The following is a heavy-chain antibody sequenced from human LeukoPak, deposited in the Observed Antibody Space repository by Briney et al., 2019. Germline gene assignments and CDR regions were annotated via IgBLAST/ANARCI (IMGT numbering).Heavy chain of an antibody. CDR2: IYHSGST. D-gene: IGHD5-24*01. CDR1: GYSISSGYY. CDR3: FGTPGWLQGTSFDY. Sequence: KPSETLSLTCAVSGYSISSGYYWGWIRQPPGKGLEWIGSIYHSGSTYYNPSLKSRVTIIVDTSMNQFSLKLSPVTAACTAVYYGFGTPGWLQGTSFDYGGQGPLVTVSS. J-gene: IGHJ4*02. V-gene: IGHV4-38-2*01.